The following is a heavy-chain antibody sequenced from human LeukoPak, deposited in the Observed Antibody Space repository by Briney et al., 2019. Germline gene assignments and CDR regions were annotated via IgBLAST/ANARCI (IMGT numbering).Heavy chain of an antibody. J-gene: IGHJ4*02. CDR1: VYTFPTYY. Sequence: ASVKVSCKASVYTFPTYYIHWVRQAPGQGPEWVGIINPSGGSTSYAQKFQGRFTMTRDTSTSTVYMELSSLRSDDTAVYYCTTDYRYLYWHSSFDYWGQGTLVAVSS. CDR2: INPSGGST. V-gene: IGHV1-46*01. CDR3: TTDYRYLYWHSSFDY. D-gene: IGHD3-3*02.